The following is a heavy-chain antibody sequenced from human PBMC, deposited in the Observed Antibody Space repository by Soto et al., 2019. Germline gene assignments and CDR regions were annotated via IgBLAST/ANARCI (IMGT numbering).Heavy chain of an antibody. CDR2: ITDSGRKSKT. D-gene: IGHD1-20*01. V-gene: IGHV3-23*05. J-gene: IGHJ3*02. Sequence: GGSLRLSCAASGFTLKTYVMSWVRQAPGKGLEWVSTITDSGRKSKTYFGDSVKGRFAISRDNYRNTLSLQMDSLRDEDTAVYYCAKNLITDFPSAAFDIWCQGTRVTVSS. CDR3: AKNLITDFPSAAFDI. CDR1: GFTLKTYV.